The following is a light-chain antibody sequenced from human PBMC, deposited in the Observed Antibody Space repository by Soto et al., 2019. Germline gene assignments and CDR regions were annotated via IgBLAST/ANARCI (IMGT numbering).Light chain of an antibody. CDR1: QSVSSY. CDR2: DAS. Sequence: EIVLTQSPATLSLSPGERATLSCRASQSVSSYLAWLQQKPGQAPRLLIYDASNRATGIPARFSGSGSGTAFTLPISSLEPEDFAVYYCQQRSKWPLTFGGGTKVESK. V-gene: IGKV3-11*01. J-gene: IGKJ4*01. CDR3: QQRSKWPLT.